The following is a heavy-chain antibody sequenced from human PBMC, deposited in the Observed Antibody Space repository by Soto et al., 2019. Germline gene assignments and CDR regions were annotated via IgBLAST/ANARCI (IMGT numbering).Heavy chain of an antibody. V-gene: IGHV3-21*01. D-gene: IGHD3-22*01. CDR1: GFTLTRQT. CDR2: IGSRTSDI. CDR3: VRDYYDTSGYPNTFDL. J-gene: IGHJ3*01. Sequence: PGGSLRLSCATSGFTLTRQTMNWVRQAPGKGLEWVSFIGSRTSDIYYADSVKGRFTISRDNAKNSVYLDLTRLRAEDTGVYFCVRDYYDTSGYPNTFDLWGQGTMVTVSS.